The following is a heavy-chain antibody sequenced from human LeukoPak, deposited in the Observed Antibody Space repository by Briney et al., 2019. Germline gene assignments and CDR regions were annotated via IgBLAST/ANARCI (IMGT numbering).Heavy chain of an antibody. Sequence: GGSLRLSCAASKFTFSTYGMHWVRQAPGKGLEWVAFIWFDGSNKYYADSVKGRFTISRDNSKKTLYLQMNSLRAEDTAVYYCCSGSPKGVDYWGQGTLVTVSS. CDR3: CSGSPKGVDY. CDR1: KFTFSTYG. J-gene: IGHJ4*02. CDR2: IWFDGSNK. V-gene: IGHV3-30*02. D-gene: IGHD3-10*02.